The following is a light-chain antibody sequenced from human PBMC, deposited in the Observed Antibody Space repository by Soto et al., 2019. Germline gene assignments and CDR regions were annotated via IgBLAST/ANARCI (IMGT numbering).Light chain of an antibody. J-gene: IGKJ2*01. Sequence: EIVLTQSPGTLSLSPGERATLSCRASQSVSSTYLAWYQQKSGQAPRLLIYGASSRATGIPDRFSGSGSGTDFTLTISRLEPEDLAVYYCQQYGSSVYTFGQGTKLE. V-gene: IGKV3-20*01. CDR2: GAS. CDR3: QQYGSSVYT. CDR1: QSVSSTY.